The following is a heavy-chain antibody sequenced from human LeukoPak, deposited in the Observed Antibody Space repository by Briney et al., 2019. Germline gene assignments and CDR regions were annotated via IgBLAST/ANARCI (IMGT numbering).Heavy chain of an antibody. D-gene: IGHD2-2*01. CDR2: IFYSGST. Sequence: SETLSLTCTVSGGSISSGDNYWSWIRQPPGKGLEWIGYIFYSGSTYYNPSLKSRVTISVETPKSQFSLKLSSVTAADTAVYYCARGPGGAVVVPAAILFVHWGQGTLVTVSS. J-gene: IGHJ4*02. CDR1: GGSISSGDNY. V-gene: IGHV4-30-4*08. CDR3: ARGPGGAVVVPAAILFVH.